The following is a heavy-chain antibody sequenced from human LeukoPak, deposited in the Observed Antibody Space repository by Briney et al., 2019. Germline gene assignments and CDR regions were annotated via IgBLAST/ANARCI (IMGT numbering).Heavy chain of an antibody. J-gene: IGHJ4*02. Sequence: GGSLRLSCVASGFTFSYYSMNWVRQAPGKGLEWVSYINSISGEIWYADSVKGRFTISRDDAKNSLYLQMNSLRDDDTAVYYCARDHGYAFDYWGQGTLVTVSP. D-gene: IGHD5-12*01. CDR3: ARDHGYAFDY. V-gene: IGHV3-48*02. CDR2: INSISGEI. CDR1: GFTFSYYS.